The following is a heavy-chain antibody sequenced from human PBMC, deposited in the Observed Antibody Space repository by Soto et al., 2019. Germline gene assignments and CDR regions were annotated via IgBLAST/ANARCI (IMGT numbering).Heavy chain of an antibody. CDR3: ARGRYGDY. CDR1: GYTFTSYG. Sequence: QVHLVQSGAEVKKPGASVKVSCKASGYTFTSYGITWVRQAPGQGLEWMGWISAHNGNTDYAQKLQGRVIVNRDTSTSTAYMALRSLISDDTAVYYCARGRYGDYWGQGALVTVSS. J-gene: IGHJ4*02. D-gene: IGHD1-1*01. CDR2: ISAHNGNT. V-gene: IGHV1-18*01.